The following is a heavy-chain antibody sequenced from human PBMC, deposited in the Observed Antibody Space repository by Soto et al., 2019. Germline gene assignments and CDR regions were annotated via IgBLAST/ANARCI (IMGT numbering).Heavy chain of an antibody. CDR2: IATTGDT. V-gene: IGHV3-13*01. Sequence: PGCSLRISCAASGVTVCTYDMHWVRQSTEKGLEWVAAIATTGDTYYLDSVKGRFTISRENARDSLYLQMSSLRAGDTAIYYCVRDGGPWGQGILVTVSS. CDR1: GVTVCTYD. D-gene: IGHD3-3*01. J-gene: IGHJ5*02. CDR3: VRDGGP.